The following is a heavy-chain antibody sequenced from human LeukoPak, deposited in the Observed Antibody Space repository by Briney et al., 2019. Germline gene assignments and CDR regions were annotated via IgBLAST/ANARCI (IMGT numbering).Heavy chain of an antibody. J-gene: IGHJ6*04. CDR2: INAGNGNT. V-gene: IGHV1-3*01. D-gene: IGHD6-25*01. CDR1: GYTFTSYA. CDR3: ARSQPSGGYYYYGMDV. Sequence: ASVKVSCKASGYTFTSYAMHWVRQAPGQRLEWMGWINAGNGNTKYSQKFQGRVTITRDTSASTAYTELSSLRSEDTAVYYCARSQPSGGYYYYGMDVWGKGTTVTVSS.